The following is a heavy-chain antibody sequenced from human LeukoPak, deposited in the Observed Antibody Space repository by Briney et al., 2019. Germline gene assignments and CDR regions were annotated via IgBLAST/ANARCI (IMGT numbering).Heavy chain of an antibody. CDR2: IKKDGSEK. CDR1: RFTFSSYW. V-gene: IGHV3-7*01. D-gene: IGHD6-19*01. CDR3: GRAVAGEWFDP. Sequence: GGSLRLSCAASRFTFSSYWMSWVRQAPGKGLEWVANIKKDGSEKYYMDSVKGRFTISRDNAKNSLYLQMDSLRAEDTAVYYCGRAVAGEWFDPWGQGTLATVSS. J-gene: IGHJ5*02.